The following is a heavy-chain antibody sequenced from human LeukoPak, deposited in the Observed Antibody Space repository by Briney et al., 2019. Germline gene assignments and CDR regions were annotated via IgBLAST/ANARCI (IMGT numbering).Heavy chain of an antibody. D-gene: IGHD4-17*01. CDR3: ARARYGDYVWDHWFDP. CDR1: GGTFSSYA. Sequence: ASVKVSCKASGGTFSSYAISWVRQAPGQGLEWMGRIIPILGIANYAQKFQGRVTITADKSTSTAYMELSSLRSEDTAVYYCARARYGDYVWDHWFDPWGQGTLVTVSS. J-gene: IGHJ5*02. CDR2: IIPILGIA. V-gene: IGHV1-69*04.